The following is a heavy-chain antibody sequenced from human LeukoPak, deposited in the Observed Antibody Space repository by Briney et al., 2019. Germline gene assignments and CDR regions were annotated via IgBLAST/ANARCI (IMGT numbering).Heavy chain of an antibody. CDR2: IRSDGSGT. V-gene: IGHV3-74*01. CDR1: GFSFSSYW. D-gene: IGHD1-7*01. Sequence: PGGSLRLSCAASGFSFSSYWMHWVRQAPGKGLVWVSGIRSDGSGTNYADSVKGRFTISRDNAKNTLYLQMNSLRAEDTAVYYCATVWNYWSVWGQGTLVTVSS. J-gene: IGHJ4*02. CDR3: ATVWNYWSV.